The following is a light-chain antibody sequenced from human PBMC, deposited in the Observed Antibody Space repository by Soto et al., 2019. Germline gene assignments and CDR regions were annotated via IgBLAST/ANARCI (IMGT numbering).Light chain of an antibody. J-gene: IGLJ2*01. V-gene: IGLV1-44*01. CDR3: QSYDSSLNGVV. Sequence: QSVLTQPPSASGTPGQRVTISCSGSSSNIGSNSANWYQQFPGTAPKLLIYNYAQRPSGAPDRFSGSKSGTSASLAITGLQAEEEADYYCQSYDSSLNGVVFGGGTKLTVL. CDR2: NYA. CDR1: SSNIGSNS.